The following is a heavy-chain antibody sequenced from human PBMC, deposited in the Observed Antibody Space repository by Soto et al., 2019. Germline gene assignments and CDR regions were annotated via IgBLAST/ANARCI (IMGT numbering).Heavy chain of an antibody. CDR2: IYPGDSDT. CDR1: GYSFTSYC. Sequence: PGESLKISCKGSGYSFTSYCIGWVRQMPGKGLEWMGIIYPGDSDTRYSPSFQGQVTISADKSISTAYLQWSSLKASDTAMYYCARRRSSSWAPFDYWGQRTLVTVSS. V-gene: IGHV5-51*01. D-gene: IGHD6-13*01. CDR3: ARRRSSSWAPFDY. J-gene: IGHJ4*02.